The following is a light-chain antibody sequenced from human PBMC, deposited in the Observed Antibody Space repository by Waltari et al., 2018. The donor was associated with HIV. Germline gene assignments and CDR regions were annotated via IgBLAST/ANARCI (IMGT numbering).Light chain of an antibody. CDR3: QQYVRSPRT. J-gene: IGKJ1*01. Sequence: EIVLTQSPGTLSLSPVERATLSCRASQTIRSNYIAWYQHKFGQAPRLLIYGASSRATGIPDRFSGSGSGTNFTLTISRLEPGDFGVYYCQQYVRSPRTFGRGTKVEI. CDR2: GAS. V-gene: IGKV3-20*01. CDR1: QTIRSNY.